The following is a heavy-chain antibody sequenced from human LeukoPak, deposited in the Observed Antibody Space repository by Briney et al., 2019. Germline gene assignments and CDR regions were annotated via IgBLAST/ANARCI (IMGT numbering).Heavy chain of an antibody. Sequence: SQTLSLTCTVSGGSISSGSYYWSWIRQPAGKGLEWIGRIYTSGSTNYNPSLKSRVTIPVDTSKNQFSLKLSSVTAADTAVYYCARGTEMATIGFDYWGQGTLVTVSS. V-gene: IGHV4-61*02. D-gene: IGHD5-24*01. CDR1: GGSISSGSYY. J-gene: IGHJ4*02. CDR2: IYTSGST. CDR3: ARGTEMATIGFDY.